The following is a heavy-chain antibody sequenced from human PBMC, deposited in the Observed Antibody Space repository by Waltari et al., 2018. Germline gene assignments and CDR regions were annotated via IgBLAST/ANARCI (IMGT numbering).Heavy chain of an antibody. Sequence: QVQLQESGPGLVKPSETLSLTCTVSGGSISSYYWSWIRQPPGKGLEWFGYMYYSGRTNCNPSRRSGVTVSVDTSKGQFALKVSSVTAADTAVYYCARHESSSGYYGMDVWGQGTTVTVSS. V-gene: IGHV4-59*08. CDR1: GGSISSYY. D-gene: IGHD3-10*01. CDR3: ARHESSSGYYGMDV. CDR2: MYYSGRT. J-gene: IGHJ6*02.